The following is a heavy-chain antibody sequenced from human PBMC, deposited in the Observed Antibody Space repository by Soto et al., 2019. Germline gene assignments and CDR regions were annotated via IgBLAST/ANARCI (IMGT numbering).Heavy chain of an antibody. V-gene: IGHV1-69*13. D-gene: IGHD3-9*01. Sequence: SVKVSCKASGGTFSSYAISWVRQAPGQGLEWMGGIIPIFGTANYAQKFQGRVTITADESTSTAYMELSSLRSEDTAVYYYARAPRGYFDRRSLDYWGQGTLVTVSS. CDR3: ARAPRGYFDRRSLDY. CDR1: GGTFSSYA. J-gene: IGHJ4*02. CDR2: IIPIFGTA.